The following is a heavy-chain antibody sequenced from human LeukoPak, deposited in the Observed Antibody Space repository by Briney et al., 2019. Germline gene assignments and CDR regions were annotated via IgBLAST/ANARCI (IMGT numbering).Heavy chain of an antibody. Sequence: PGGSLRLSCKGSGYSFTSYWIGWVRQMPGKGLEWMGIIYPGDSDTRYSPSFQGQVTISADKSISTAYLQWSSLKASDTAMYYCARRYCTNGVCPDAFDIWGQGTMVTVSS. J-gene: IGHJ3*02. CDR1: GYSFTSYW. CDR3: ARRYCTNGVCPDAFDI. CDR2: IYPGDSDT. V-gene: IGHV5-51*01. D-gene: IGHD2-8*01.